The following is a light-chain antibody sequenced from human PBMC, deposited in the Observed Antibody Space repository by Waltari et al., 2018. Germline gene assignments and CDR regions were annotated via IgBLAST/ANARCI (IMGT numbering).Light chain of an antibody. V-gene: IGKV3-20*01. CDR2: GAS. CDR1: QSVSSSY. Sequence: EIVLTQSPGTLSLSPGERANLSCRASQSVSSSYLAWYQQKPGQAPRLLIHGASRRATGIPDRFSGSGSGTDFTLTISRLEPEDFAVYYCQQYGSSLPVTFGGGTKVEIK. J-gene: IGKJ4*01. CDR3: QQYGSSLPVT.